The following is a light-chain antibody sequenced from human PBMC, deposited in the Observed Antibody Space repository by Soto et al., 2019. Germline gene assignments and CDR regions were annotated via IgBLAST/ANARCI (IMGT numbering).Light chain of an antibody. CDR3: QQYDDYPWT. CDR2: HSS. V-gene: IGKV1-5*03. Sequence: DIEMTQSPSTLSASVGDTVILTCRASQIVDGWLAWYQQKPGKAPRLLIYHSSTLQTGVPSRFSGSGFRIEFTLTINDLQPDDFATYYCQQYDDYPWTFGQGTTVDIK. J-gene: IGKJ1*01. CDR1: QIVDGW.